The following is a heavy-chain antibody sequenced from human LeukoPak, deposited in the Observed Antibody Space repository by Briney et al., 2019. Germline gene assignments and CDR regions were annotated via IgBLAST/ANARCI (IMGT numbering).Heavy chain of an antibody. CDR2: ISYDGSNK. Sequence: GRSLRLSCAASGFTFSSYGMHWVRQAPGKGLEWVAVISYDGSNKYYADSVKGRFTISRDNSKNTLYLQMNSLRAEDTAVYYCAKDRDYSKIPIDYWGQGTLVTVSS. V-gene: IGHV3-30*18. D-gene: IGHD4-4*01. CDR3: AKDRDYSKIPIDY. J-gene: IGHJ4*02. CDR1: GFTFSSYG.